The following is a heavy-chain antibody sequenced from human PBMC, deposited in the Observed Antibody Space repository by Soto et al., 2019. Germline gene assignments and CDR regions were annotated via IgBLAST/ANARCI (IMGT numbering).Heavy chain of an antibody. CDR2: INPSGGST. CDR1: GYTFTSYY. CDR3: ARDRVLRYFDWPHHYYYNYGMDV. D-gene: IGHD3-9*01. J-gene: IGHJ6*02. Sequence: ASVKVSCKASGYTFTSYYMHWVRQAPGQGLEWMGIINPSGGSTNYAQKFQGRVTMTRDTSTSTVYMELSSLRSEDTAVYYCARDRVLRYFDWPHHYYYNYGMDVWGQGTSVTVSS. V-gene: IGHV1-46*01.